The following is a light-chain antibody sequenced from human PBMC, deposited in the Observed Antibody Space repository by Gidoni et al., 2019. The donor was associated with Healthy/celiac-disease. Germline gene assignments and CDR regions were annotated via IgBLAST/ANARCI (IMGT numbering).Light chain of an antibody. V-gene: IGKV3-11*01. Sequence: EIVLTQSPATLSLSPGERATLSCRASQSVRSYLAWYQQKPGQAPRLLIYDASNRATGIPARFSGSGSGTDFTLTISSLEPEDFAVYYCQQRSNWPPWTFGQXTKVEIK. J-gene: IGKJ1*01. CDR1: QSVRSY. CDR2: DAS. CDR3: QQRSNWPPWT.